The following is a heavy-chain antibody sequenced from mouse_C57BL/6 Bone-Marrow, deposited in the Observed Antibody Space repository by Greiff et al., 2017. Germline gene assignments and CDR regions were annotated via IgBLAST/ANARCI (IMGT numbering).Heavy chain of an antibody. CDR1: GYTFTSYW. D-gene: IGHD1-1*02. V-gene: IGHV1-64*01. CDR3: ASDYVVY. CDR2: IHPNSGST. Sequence: VQLVQSGAELVKPGASVKLSCKASGYTFTSYWMHWVKQRPGQGLEWIGMIHPNSGSTNYNEKFKSKATLTVDKSSSTAYMQLSSLTSDDTAVYDCASDYVVYWGQGTLVTVSA. J-gene: IGHJ3*01.